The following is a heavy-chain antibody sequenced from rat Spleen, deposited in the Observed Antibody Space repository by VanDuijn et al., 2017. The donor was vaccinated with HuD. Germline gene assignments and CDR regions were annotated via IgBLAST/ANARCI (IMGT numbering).Heavy chain of an antibody. V-gene: IGHV2-15*01. CDR2: IWGDGST. D-gene: IGHD1-4*01. J-gene: IGHJ2*01. CDR3: ARSGYTFDF. Sequence: QVQLKESGPGLVQPSETLSLTCTVSGFSLTSYSVSWVRQPPGKGLEWMGGIWGDGSTDDNAALKSRLNISRDTSKSQVLLTMSSLQTEDTAMYFCARSGYTFDFWGQGVMVTVSS. CDR1: GFSLTSYS.